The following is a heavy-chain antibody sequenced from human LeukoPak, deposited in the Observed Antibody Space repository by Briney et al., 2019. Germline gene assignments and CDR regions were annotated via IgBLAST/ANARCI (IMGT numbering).Heavy chain of an antibody. V-gene: IGHV3-23*01. CDR1: GFSFSNYG. J-gene: IGHJ3*02. Sequence: GGSLRLSCAASGFSFSNYGMNWVRQAPGKGLEWVSGIRGDGITTYYADSVKGRFTISRDNSKNTLYLQMNSLRAEDTAVFYCAKDRDDYVWGSYLGAFDIWGQGTMVTVSS. CDR2: IRGDGITT. CDR3: AKDRDDYVWGSYLGAFDI. D-gene: IGHD3-16*01.